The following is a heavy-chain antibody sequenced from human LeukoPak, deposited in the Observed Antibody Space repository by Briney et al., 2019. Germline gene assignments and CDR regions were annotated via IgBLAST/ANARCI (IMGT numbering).Heavy chain of an antibody. D-gene: IGHD1-1*01. J-gene: IGHJ4*02. V-gene: IGHV4-4*07. CDR3: ASEGTTFSSFDY. CDR2: IYTSGST. CDR1: GGSISSYY. Sequence: SETLSLTCTVSGGSISSYYWSWIRQPAGKGLEWIGRIYTSGSTNYNPSLKSRVTISVDTSKNQFSLKLNSVIATDTAVYCCASEGTTFSSFDYWGQGTLVTVSS.